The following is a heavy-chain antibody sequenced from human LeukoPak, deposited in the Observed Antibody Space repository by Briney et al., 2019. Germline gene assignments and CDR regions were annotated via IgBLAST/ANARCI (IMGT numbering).Heavy chain of an antibody. J-gene: IGHJ6*02. CDR3: AKLRQQLAIYYYYYGMDV. CDR2: IKHDGSEK. CDR1: GFTFSSYW. Sequence: GGSLRLSCAASGFTFSSYWMNWVRQAPGKGLEWVANIKHDGSEKYYVDSVRGRFIISGDNAKNSLYLQMNSLRVEDTAVYYCAKLRQQLAIYYYYYGMDVWGQGTTVTVSS. D-gene: IGHD6-13*01. V-gene: IGHV3-7*01.